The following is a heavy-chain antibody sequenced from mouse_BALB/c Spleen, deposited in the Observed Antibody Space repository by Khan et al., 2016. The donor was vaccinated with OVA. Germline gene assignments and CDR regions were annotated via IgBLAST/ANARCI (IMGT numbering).Heavy chain of an antibody. CDR1: GFSLTNYG. CDR2: IWSDGST. Sequence: VELVESGPGLVAPSQSLSITCTISGFSLTNYGVHWVRQPPGKGLEWLVVIWSDGSTTYNSALKSRLTISKDNSESQVFLKMNSLQTDETAIDFCARQPYYHYNIFEYWGKGTLGTVSS. D-gene: IGHD2-4*01. V-gene: IGHV2-6-1*01. CDR3: ARQPYYHYNIFEY. J-gene: IGHJ4*01.